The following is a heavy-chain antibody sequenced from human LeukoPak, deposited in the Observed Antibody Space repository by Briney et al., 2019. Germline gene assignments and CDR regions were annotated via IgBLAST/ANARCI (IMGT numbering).Heavy chain of an antibody. D-gene: IGHD6-13*01. Sequence: GASVKVSCKASGNILTRYTINWVRQAPGQGLEWMGWINTNTGKPVYAQGLTGRFVFSWDTSVSTAYLQISSLKAEDTAVYYCARDSHSSSWYNFDYWGQGTLVTVSS. CDR1: GNILTRYT. CDR2: INTNTGKP. J-gene: IGHJ4*02. CDR3: ARDSHSSSWYNFDY. V-gene: IGHV7-4-1*02.